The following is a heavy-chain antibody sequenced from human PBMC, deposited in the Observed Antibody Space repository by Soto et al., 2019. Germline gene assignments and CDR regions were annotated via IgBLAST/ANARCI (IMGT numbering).Heavy chain of an antibody. Sequence: QVQLQESGPGLVKPSQTLSLTCTVSGGSISSGGYYWSWIRQHPGKGLEWIGYIYYSGSTYYNPSLQSRVTRPVDTSKNQFSQKLSSVTAAYTAVYYCAASCVGCGGFNYYGMDVWGHGTTVTVSS. J-gene: IGHJ6*02. CDR3: AASCVGCGGFNYYGMDV. CDR1: GGSISSGGYY. V-gene: IGHV4-31*03. D-gene: IGHD2-21*01. CDR2: IYYSGST.